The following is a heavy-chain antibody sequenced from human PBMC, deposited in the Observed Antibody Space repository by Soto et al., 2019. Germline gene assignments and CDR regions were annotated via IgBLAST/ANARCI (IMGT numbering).Heavy chain of an antibody. D-gene: IGHD3-22*01. J-gene: IGHJ4*02. CDR1: GGTFSSYA. Sequence: PSVKVSCKASGGTFSSYAISWVRQAPGQGLEWMGGIIPIFGTANYAQKFQGRVTMTRDTSTSTVYMELSSLRSEDTAVYYCARDRYYYDSSGYYYRTREYYFDYWGQGTLVTVSS. V-gene: IGHV1-69*05. CDR3: ARDRYYYDSSGYYYRTREYYFDY. CDR2: IIPIFGTA.